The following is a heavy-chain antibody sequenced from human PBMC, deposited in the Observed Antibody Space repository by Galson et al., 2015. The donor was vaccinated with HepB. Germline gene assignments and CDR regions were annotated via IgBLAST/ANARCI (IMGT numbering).Heavy chain of an antibody. CDR1: GFTFSSYG. J-gene: IGHJ6*03. D-gene: IGHD2-21*01. V-gene: IGHV3-30*18. CDR2: VSNDVSSE. Sequence: SLRLSCAASGFTFSSYGMYWVRQAPGKGLEWVAVVSNDVSSEYYADSVKGRFTISRDNSRNTLYLQMNSLRAEDTAVYYCAKDASAAGIYYYYHYYMDVWGKGTTVTVSS. CDR3: AKDASAAGIYYYYHYYMDV.